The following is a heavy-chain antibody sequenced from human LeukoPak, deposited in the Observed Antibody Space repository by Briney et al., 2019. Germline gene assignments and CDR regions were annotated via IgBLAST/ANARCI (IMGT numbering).Heavy chain of an antibody. CDR2: IYTSGST. CDR3: ARGGGSWIYYDILTGYRASMYNWFDP. V-gene: IGHV4-61*02. J-gene: IGHJ5*02. Sequence: SETLSLTCTVSGGSISSATYYWSWIRQPAGKGLEWIGRIYTSGSTNYNPSLKSRVTMSVDTSKNQFSLKLSSVTAADTAVYYCARGGGSWIYYDILTGYRASMYNWFDPWGQGTLVTVSS. D-gene: IGHD3-9*01. CDR1: GGSISSATYY.